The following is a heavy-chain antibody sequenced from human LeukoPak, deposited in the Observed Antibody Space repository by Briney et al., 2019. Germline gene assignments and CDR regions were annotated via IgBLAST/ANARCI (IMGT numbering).Heavy chain of an antibody. D-gene: IGHD2-15*01. Sequence: SETLSLTCAVSGGSISSGGYSWSWIRQPPGKGLEWIGYIYHSGSTYYNPSLKSRVTISVDTSKNQFSLKLSSVTAADTAVYYCARLSRRYCSGGSCQPWLIDPWGQGTLVTVSS. CDR2: IYHSGST. V-gene: IGHV4-30-2*01. CDR1: GGSISSGGYS. J-gene: IGHJ5*02. CDR3: ARLSRRYCSGGSCQPWLIDP.